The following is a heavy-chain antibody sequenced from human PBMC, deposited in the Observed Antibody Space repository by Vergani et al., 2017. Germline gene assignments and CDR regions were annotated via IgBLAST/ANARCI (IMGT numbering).Heavy chain of an antibody. CDR2: IIPIFGTA. Sequence: QVQLVQSGAEVKKPGSSVKVSCKASGGTFSSYAISWVRQAPGQGLEWMGGIIPIFGTANYAQKFQGRVTITADESTSTAYMELSSLRSEDTAVYYCARGSEXYDFWSGYQNWFDPWGQGTLVTVSS. D-gene: IGHD3-3*01. CDR3: ARGSEXYDFWSGYQNWFDP. CDR1: GGTFSSYA. V-gene: IGHV1-69*01. J-gene: IGHJ5*02.